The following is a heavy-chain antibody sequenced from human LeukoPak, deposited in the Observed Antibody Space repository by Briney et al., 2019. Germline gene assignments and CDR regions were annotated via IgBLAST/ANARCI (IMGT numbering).Heavy chain of an antibody. CDR2: IIPIFGTA. CDR3: ARAPYSSSSQTNYYYYYGMDV. J-gene: IGHJ6*02. D-gene: IGHD6-6*01. CDR1: GVTFSSYA. V-gene: IGHV1-69*13. Sequence: SVQVSCQASGVTFSSYAISWVRQAPGQGLEWMGGIIPIFGTANYAQKFQGRVTITADESTSTAYMELSSLRSEDTAVYYCARAPYSSSSQTNYYYYYGMDVWGQGTTVTVSS.